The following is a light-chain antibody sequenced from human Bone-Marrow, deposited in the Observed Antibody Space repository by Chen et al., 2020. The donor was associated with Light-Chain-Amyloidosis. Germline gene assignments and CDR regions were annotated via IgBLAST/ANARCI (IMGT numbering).Light chain of an antibody. CDR2: AAS. CDR1: QSISSY. V-gene: IGKV1-39*01. J-gene: IGKJ2*01. Sequence: DIQMTQSPSSLSASVGDRVTITCRASQSISSYVNWYQQKPGKAPKLLIYAASSLQSGVPSRFSGSGSGTDCTLTISSLQPEDFATYYCQQSYSTPYTFGQGTKLEIK. CDR3: QQSYSTPYT.